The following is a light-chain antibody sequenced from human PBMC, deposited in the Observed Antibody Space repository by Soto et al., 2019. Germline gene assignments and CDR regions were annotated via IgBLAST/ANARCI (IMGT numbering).Light chain of an antibody. CDR1: QSISSY. Sequence: DIQMTQSPSSLSASVGDRVTITCRASQSISSYLNWYQQKPGKAPKFLIYAASSLQSGVPSRFSGSGSGTDFTLTTSSLQPEDFATYYCQQSYSTPWTFGQGTKVEIK. V-gene: IGKV1-39*01. J-gene: IGKJ1*01. CDR3: QQSYSTPWT. CDR2: AAS.